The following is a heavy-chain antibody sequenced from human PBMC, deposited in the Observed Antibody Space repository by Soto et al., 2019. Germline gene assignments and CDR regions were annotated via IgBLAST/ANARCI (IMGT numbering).Heavy chain of an antibody. CDR1: GGTFSSYA. Sequence: QVQLVQSGAEVKKPGSSVKVSCKASGGTFSSYAISWVRQAPGQGLEWMGGIIPIFGTANYAQKFQGRVTITADESTSTAYKELSSLRSEDTAVYYCARAAGGWYSSSGGTGYWGQGTLVTVSS. CDR2: IIPIFGTA. V-gene: IGHV1-69*01. CDR3: ARAAGGWYSSSGGTGY. D-gene: IGHD6-13*01. J-gene: IGHJ4*02.